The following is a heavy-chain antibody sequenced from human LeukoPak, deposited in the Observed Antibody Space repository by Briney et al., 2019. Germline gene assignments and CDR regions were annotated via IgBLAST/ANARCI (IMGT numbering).Heavy chain of an antibody. Sequence: VASVKVSCKASGYNFDKFGIAWVRQAPGQGLEWMGWINTYNGNTKYAQQIQGRVTMTTDTSTSTVYMELRSLRSDDTAVYFCARDTPQHLKRYDYWGQGTQVTVSS. J-gene: IGHJ4*02. CDR1: GYNFDKFG. D-gene: IGHD6-13*01. CDR2: INTYNGNT. CDR3: ARDTPQHLKRYDY. V-gene: IGHV1-18*01.